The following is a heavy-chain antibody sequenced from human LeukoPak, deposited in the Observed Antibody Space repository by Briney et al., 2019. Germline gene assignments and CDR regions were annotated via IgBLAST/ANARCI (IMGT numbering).Heavy chain of an antibody. V-gene: IGHV3-43D*03. J-gene: IGHJ4*02. CDR2: ISWDGGST. CDR3: ARARQWFAKD. D-gene: IGHD3-10*01. Sequence: GGSLRLSCAASGFTFDDYAMHWVRQAPGKGLEWVSLISWDGGSTYYADSVKGRFTISRDNSKNSLYLQMNSLRAEDTAVYYCARARQWFAKDWGQGTLVTVSS. CDR1: GFTFDDYA.